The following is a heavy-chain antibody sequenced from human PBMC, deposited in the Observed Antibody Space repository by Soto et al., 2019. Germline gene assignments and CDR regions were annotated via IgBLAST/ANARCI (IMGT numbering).Heavy chain of an antibody. D-gene: IGHD2-15*01. V-gene: IGHV3-48*02. J-gene: IGHJ6*02. CDR3: ARLVEVPPHYYGMDV. CDR1: GFTFSDYS. CDR2: ISRSSTTI. Sequence: GDSLRLSFAASGFTFSDYSLNWVRQAPGKGPEWVSYISRSSTTIYYADSVKGRFTISRDNAKNSLYLQMNSLRDEDTAVYYCARLVEVPPHYYGMDVWGQGTTVTVSS.